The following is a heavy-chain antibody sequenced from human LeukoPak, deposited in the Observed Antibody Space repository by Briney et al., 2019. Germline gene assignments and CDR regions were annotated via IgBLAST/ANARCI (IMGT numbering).Heavy chain of an antibody. Sequence: GGSLRLSCAASGFTFSDYYMSWIRQAPGKGLEWVSSISSSSSYTYYADSVKGRFTISRGNAKNSLYLQMNSLRAEDTAVYYCARADLPAVPFDYWGQGTLVTVSS. V-gene: IGHV3-11*06. CDR3: ARADLPAVPFDY. J-gene: IGHJ4*02. D-gene: IGHD2-2*01. CDR2: ISSSSSYT. CDR1: GFTFSDYY.